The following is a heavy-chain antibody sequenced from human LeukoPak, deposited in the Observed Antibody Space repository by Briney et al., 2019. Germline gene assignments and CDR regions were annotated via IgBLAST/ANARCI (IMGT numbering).Heavy chain of an antibody. Sequence: ASVKVSCKASGFTFTSSAMQWVRQARGQRLEWIGWIVVGSGNTNYAQKFQERVTITRDMSTSTAYMELSSLRSEDTAVYYCAREGIYELQNRDIAAAGFDYWGQGTLVTVSS. D-gene: IGHD6-13*01. J-gene: IGHJ4*02. CDR3: AREGIYELQNRDIAAAGFDY. CDR1: GFTFTSSA. V-gene: IGHV1-58*02. CDR2: IVVGSGNT.